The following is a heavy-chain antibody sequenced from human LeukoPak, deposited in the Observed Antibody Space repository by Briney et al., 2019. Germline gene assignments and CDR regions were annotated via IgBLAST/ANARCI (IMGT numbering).Heavy chain of an antibody. CDR1: GGSISSSSYY. CDR2: IYYSGST. D-gene: IGHD3/OR15-3a*01. CDR3: AREEVFGLFDY. J-gene: IGHJ4*02. V-gene: IGHV4-39*07. Sequence: SETLSLTCTVSGGSISSSSYYWGWIRQPPGKGLEWIGSIYYSGSTNYNPSLKSRVTISVDTSKNQFSLKLSSVTAADTAVYYCAREEVFGLFDYWGQGTLVTVSS.